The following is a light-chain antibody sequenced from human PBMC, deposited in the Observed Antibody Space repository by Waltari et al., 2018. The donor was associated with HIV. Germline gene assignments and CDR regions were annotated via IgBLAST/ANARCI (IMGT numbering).Light chain of an antibody. Sequence: QLVLTQSPSASASLGASVKLTCTLSSAHSIYAIAWHQQQPEQGPRYLLKLNSAGSHRKGDGIPDRFSGSASGAERYLTISNVQSEDEGTDYCQTWGAGIVVFGGGTRLSVL. V-gene: IGLV4-69*01. CDR3: QTWGAGIVV. CDR1: SAHSIYA. J-gene: IGLJ2*01. CDR2: LNSAGSH.